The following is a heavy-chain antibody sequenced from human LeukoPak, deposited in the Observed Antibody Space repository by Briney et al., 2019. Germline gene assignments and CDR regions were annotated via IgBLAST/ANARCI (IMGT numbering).Heavy chain of an antibody. CDR3: AKDQGDYGGNYYFDY. D-gene: IGHD4-23*01. V-gene: IGHV3-30*02. CDR2: IRYDGSNK. Sequence: PGGSLRLSCAASGFTFSSYGMHWVRQAPGKGLEWVAFIRYDGSNKYCADSVKGRFTISRDNSKNTLYLQMNSLRAEDTAVYYCAKDQGDYGGNYYFDYWGQGTLVTVSS. J-gene: IGHJ4*02. CDR1: GFTFSSYG.